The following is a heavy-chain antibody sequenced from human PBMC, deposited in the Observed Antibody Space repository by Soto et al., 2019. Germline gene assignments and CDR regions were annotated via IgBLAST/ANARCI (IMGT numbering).Heavy chain of an antibody. CDR2: ISGSGGST. Sequence: GGSLRLSCAASGFTFSSYAMSWVRQAPGKGLEWVSAISGSGGSTYYADSVKGRFTISRDNSKNTLYLQMNSLRAEDTAVYYCAKVGTYYYGSGSHGLWGQGTLVTVSS. CDR3: AKVGTYYYGSGSHGL. J-gene: IGHJ4*02. CDR1: GFTFSSYA. D-gene: IGHD3-10*01. V-gene: IGHV3-23*01.